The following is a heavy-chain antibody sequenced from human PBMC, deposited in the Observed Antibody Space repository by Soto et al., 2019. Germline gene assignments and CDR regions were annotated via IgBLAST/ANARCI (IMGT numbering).Heavy chain of an antibody. CDR2: ISANGAYT. Sequence: GGSLRLSCAASGFTFSTYAMNWVRQAPGKGLEWVSAISANGAYTYYADSVKGRFTISRDNSVNALYLQMNSVRIEDTAVYYCAHPRGYGVFDAYDIWGQGTMVTVSS. CDR1: GFTFSTYA. CDR3: AHPRGYGVFDAYDI. J-gene: IGHJ3*02. V-gene: IGHV3-23*01. D-gene: IGHD2-8*01.